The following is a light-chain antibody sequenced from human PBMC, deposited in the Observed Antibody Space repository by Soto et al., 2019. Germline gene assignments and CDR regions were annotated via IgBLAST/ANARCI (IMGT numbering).Light chain of an antibody. CDR1: QGISSY. CDR3: RQHYSNPLT. J-gene: IGKJ1*01. V-gene: IGKV1-8*01. Sequence: AIRMTQSPSSFSASPGDRVTLTCRASQGISSYLAWYQQKPGQAPRLLIYAASTMQSGVPSRFSGSGSGTDFSLTIICLQSADFATDYCRQHYSNPLTFGQGTKVEIK. CDR2: AAS.